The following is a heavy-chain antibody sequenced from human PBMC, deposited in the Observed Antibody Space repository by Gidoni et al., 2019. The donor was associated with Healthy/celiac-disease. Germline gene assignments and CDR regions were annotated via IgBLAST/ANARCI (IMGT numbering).Heavy chain of an antibody. CDR1: GFTFSSYG. V-gene: IGHV3-30*03. J-gene: IGHJ4*02. Sequence: QVHLVESGGGVVQPGRSLRLSCAASGFTFSSYGMHWVRQAPGTGLEWVAVISYDGSNKYYADSVKGRFTISRDNSKNTLDLQMNSLRAEDTAVYYCAARAGPFDYWGQGTLVTVSS. CDR3: AARAGPFDY. CDR2: ISYDGSNK.